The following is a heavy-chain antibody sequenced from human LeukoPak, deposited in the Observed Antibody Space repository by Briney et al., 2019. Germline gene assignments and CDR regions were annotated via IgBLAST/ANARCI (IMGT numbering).Heavy chain of an antibody. CDR1: GGSFSGYY. Sequence: SETLSLTCAVYGGSFSGYYWSWIRQPPGKGLEWIGEINHSGSTNYNPSLKSRVTISVDTSKNQFSLKLSSVTAADTAVYCCARVGIYGDKTGVNWSDPWGQGTLVTVSS. CDR2: INHSGST. D-gene: IGHD4-23*01. V-gene: IGHV4-34*01. CDR3: ARVGIYGDKTGVNWSDP. J-gene: IGHJ5*02.